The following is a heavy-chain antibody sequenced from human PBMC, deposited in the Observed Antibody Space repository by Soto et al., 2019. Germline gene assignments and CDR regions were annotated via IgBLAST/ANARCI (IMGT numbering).Heavy chain of an antibody. D-gene: IGHD3-10*01. J-gene: IGHJ4*02. CDR2: IDSSSSFI. CDR3: ARDPLWFGEIGYFDY. CDR1: GFTFSSHA. Sequence: EVQLVESGGGLVKPGGSLRLSCAASGFTFSSHAMNWVRQAPGKGLEWVSSIDSSSSFIYYADSVTGRLTISRDNAKNSLYLQMSSLRAEDTAVYSCARDPLWFGEIGYFDYWGQGALVTVSS. V-gene: IGHV3-21*01.